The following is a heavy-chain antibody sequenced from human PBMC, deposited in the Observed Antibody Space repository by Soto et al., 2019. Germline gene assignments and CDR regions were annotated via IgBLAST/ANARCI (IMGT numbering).Heavy chain of an antibody. Sequence: QVQLVQSGAEVKKPGASVKVSCKASGYTFTSYGISWVRQAPGQGLEWMGWISAYNGNTNYAQKLQGRVTMTTDTSTRTAYMELRSLRSDDTAVYYCARDQYYDFWSGPNWFDPWGQGTLVTVSS. J-gene: IGHJ5*02. CDR3: ARDQYYDFWSGPNWFDP. D-gene: IGHD3-3*01. CDR1: GYTFTSYG. CDR2: ISAYNGNT. V-gene: IGHV1-18*01.